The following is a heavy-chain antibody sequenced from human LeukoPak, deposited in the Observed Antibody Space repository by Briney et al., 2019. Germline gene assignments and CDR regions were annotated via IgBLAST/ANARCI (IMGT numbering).Heavy chain of an antibody. D-gene: IGHD5-24*01. CDR2: IYYNGDP. J-gene: IGHJ3*02. Sequence: SETLSLTCTVSGGSISSSRYYWGWIRQPPGKGLEWIATIYYNGDPYYIPSLKSRLTISVDTSKNQFSLKLSSVTAADTAVYYCATPREMATIYDAFDIWGQGTMVTVSS. CDR1: GGSISSSRYY. CDR3: ATPREMATIYDAFDI. V-gene: IGHV4-39*01.